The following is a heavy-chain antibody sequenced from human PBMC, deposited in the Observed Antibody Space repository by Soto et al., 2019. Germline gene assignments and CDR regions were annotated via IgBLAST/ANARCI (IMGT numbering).Heavy chain of an antibody. J-gene: IGHJ4*02. V-gene: IGHV3-23*01. CDR3: AKPHGSGSHYRGFHS. CDR1: GFTFSSYD. CDR2: VSGSADVT. Sequence: EVQLSDSGGGLVQPGGSLRLSCAASGFTFSSYDMSWVRQAPGKGLEWVSSVSGSADVTYYADSVKGRFTISRDNSKNTLYLQMNSLRAEDTAVDYCAKPHGSGSHYRGFHSWGQGPLVTVSS. D-gene: IGHD3-10*01.